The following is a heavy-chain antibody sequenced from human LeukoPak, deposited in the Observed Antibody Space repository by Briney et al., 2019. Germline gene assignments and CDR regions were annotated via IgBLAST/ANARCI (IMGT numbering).Heavy chain of an antibody. Sequence: ASVKVSCKASGYTFTSYGISWVRQAPGQGLEWMGWISAYNGNTNYAQKFQGRVTMTRNISISTAYMELSSLRSEDTAVYYCARPNMYYYDSSGYGRLMYYFDYWGQGTLVTVSS. D-gene: IGHD3-22*01. CDR2: ISAYNGNT. CDR3: ARPNMYYYDSSGYGRLMYYFDY. CDR1: GYTFTSYG. J-gene: IGHJ4*02. V-gene: IGHV1-18*01.